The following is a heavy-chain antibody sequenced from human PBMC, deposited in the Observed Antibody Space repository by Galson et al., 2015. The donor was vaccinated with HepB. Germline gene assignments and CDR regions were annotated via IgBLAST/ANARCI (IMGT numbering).Heavy chain of an antibody. J-gene: IGHJ6*02. CDR2: IIPIFGTA. CDR1: GGTFSSYA. D-gene: IGHD2-21*01. CDR3: ARVQGGGYCGGDCYWGYYGMDV. V-gene: IGHV1-69*13. Sequence: SVKVSCKASGGTFSSYAISWVRQAPGQGLEWMGGIIPIFGTANYAQKFQGRVTITADESTSTAYMELSSLRSEDTAVYYCARVQGGGYCGGDCYWGYYGMDVWGQGTTVTVSS.